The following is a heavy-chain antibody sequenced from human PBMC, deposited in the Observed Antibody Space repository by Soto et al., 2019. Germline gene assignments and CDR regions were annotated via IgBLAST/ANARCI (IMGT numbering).Heavy chain of an antibody. CDR1: GFTFSGSA. V-gene: IGHV3-73*01. CDR2: IRSKANSYAT. J-gene: IGHJ4*02. Sequence: GSLRLSCAASGFTFSGSAMHWVRQASGKGLEWVGRIRSKANSYATAYAASVKGRFTISRDDSKNTAYLQMNSLKTEDTAVYYCTTYPLYYDILTGYSHLDYWGQGTLVTVSS. CDR3: TTYPLYYDILTGYSHLDY. D-gene: IGHD3-9*01.